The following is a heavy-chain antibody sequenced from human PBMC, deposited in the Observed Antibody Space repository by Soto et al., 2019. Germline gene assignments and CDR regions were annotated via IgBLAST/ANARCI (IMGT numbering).Heavy chain of an antibody. CDR3: ASEVSSTDGMDV. D-gene: IGHD2-15*01. CDR1: GDSSVSSSSYY. J-gene: IGHJ6*02. CDR2: LYYTGNT. V-gene: IGHV4-39*01. Sequence: SETLSLTCTVSGDSSVSSSSYYWGWIRQPPGKGLEWIGSLYYTGNTFYSPSFRSRRTISVDTSKSQFSLKLRSVTAADTATYYCASEVSSTDGMDVWGQGTTVTVSS.